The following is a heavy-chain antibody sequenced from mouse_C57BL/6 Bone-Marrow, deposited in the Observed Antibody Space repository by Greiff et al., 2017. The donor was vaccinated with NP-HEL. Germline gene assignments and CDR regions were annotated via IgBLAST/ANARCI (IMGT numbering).Heavy chain of an antibody. D-gene: IGHD1-1*01. CDR3: AREDYYGSRGRDV. V-gene: IGHV1-81*01. J-gene: IGHJ1*03. CDR2: IYPRSGNT. Sequence: QVQLQQSGAELARPGASVKLSCKASGYTFTSYGISWVKQRTGQGLEWIGEIYPRSGNTYYNEKFKGKATLTADKSSSTAYMELRSLTSEDSAVYFCAREDYYGSRGRDVWGTGTTVTVSS. CDR1: GYTFTSYG.